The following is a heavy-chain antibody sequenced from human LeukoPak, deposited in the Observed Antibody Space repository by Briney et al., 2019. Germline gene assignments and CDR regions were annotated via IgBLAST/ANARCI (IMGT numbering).Heavy chain of an antibody. D-gene: IGHD2-15*01. Sequence: QPGGSLRLSCATSGSTFSSYWMHWVRQAPGKGLVSVSCINSDGSTTNYADSVKGRFTISRDNAKNTLYLQMDSLRAEDTAVYYCARGRYCSGGSCYVYWGQGTLVTVSS. CDR3: ARGRYCSGGSCYVY. CDR1: GSTFSSYW. CDR2: INSDGSTT. V-gene: IGHV3-74*01. J-gene: IGHJ4*02.